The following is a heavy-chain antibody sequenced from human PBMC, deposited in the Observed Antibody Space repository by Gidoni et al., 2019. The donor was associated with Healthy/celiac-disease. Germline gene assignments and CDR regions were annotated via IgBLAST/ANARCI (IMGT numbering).Heavy chain of an antibody. CDR2: IYYSGST. J-gene: IGHJ3*02. V-gene: IGHV4-31*03. Sequence: QVQLQESGPGLVKPSQTLSPTGTVSGASISSGGYYWSWIRQHPGKGLEWIGYIYYSGSTYYNPSLKSRVTISVDTSKNQFSLKLSSVTAADTAVYYCARVYYDILTGLPDAFDIWGQGTMVTVSS. CDR3: ARVYYDILTGLPDAFDI. CDR1: GASISSGGYY. D-gene: IGHD3-9*01.